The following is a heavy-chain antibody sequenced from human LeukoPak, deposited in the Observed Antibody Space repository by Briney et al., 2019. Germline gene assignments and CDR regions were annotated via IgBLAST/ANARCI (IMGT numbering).Heavy chain of an antibody. CDR2: FSAGGGTT. CDR3: PKARGSGWTYAFDY. Sequence: GGGLRLSCAAAGFAFRSYDMSWVRQAPGKGLEWGSTFSAGGGTTYYSDSVKGRFTISRDSSKNTLYVQMNSLRAEDTAVYYCPKARGSGWTYAFDYWGQGTLVAV. CDR1: GFAFRSYD. D-gene: IGHD6-19*01. J-gene: IGHJ4*02. V-gene: IGHV3-23*01.